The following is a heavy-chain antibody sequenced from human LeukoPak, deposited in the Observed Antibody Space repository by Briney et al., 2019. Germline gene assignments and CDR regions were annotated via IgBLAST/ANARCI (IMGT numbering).Heavy chain of an antibody. V-gene: IGHV3-11*01. CDR3: ARDFVETGVVGFDM. CDR1: GFTFSDYY. J-gene: IGHJ3*02. Sequence: AGGSLRLSCAASGFTFSDYYMSWIRQAPGKGLEWISYISNSGNTVYYADSVKGRFTISRDNAKNSVYVEMDSLRAEDTAVYYCARDFVETGVVGFDMWGQGTMVTVSS. D-gene: IGHD2-8*02. CDR2: ISNSGNTV.